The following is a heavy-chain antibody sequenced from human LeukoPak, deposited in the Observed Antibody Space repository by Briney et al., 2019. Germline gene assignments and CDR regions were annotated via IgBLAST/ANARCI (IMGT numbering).Heavy chain of an antibody. J-gene: IGHJ6*02. D-gene: IGHD4-17*01. CDR2: TRTKAKDYTT. CDR1: GFTFSDHY. V-gene: IGHV3-72*01. CDR3: ARGPTVTFNYHYGMDV. Sequence: GSLRLSCATSGFTFSDHYMDWVRQAPGKGLEWVARTRTKAKDYTTEYAASVKGRFTVSRDESMHSLYLQMNSLKTEDTAVYHCARGPTVTFNYHYGMDVWGQGTTVTVSS.